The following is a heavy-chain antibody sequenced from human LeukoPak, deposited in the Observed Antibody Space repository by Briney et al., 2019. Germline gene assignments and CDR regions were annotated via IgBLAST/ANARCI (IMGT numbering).Heavy chain of an antibody. CDR2: IVVGSGNT. CDR1: GFTFISSA. Sequence: SVKVSCKTSGFTFISSAVQWVRQARGQRLEWIGWIVVGSGNTNYAQKFQERVTITRDMSTSTAYMELSSLRSEDTAVYYCAADPSYSSGYRYYFDYWGQGTLVTVS. J-gene: IGHJ4*02. D-gene: IGHD3-22*01. CDR3: AADPSYSSGYRYYFDY. V-gene: IGHV1-58*01.